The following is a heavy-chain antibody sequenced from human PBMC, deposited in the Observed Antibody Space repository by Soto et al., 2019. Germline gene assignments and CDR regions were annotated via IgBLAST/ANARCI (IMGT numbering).Heavy chain of an antibody. CDR1: GFTFENYA. J-gene: IGHJ4*02. Sequence: GGSLRLSXTASGFTFENYAMHWVRQAPGKGLEWVSGISWNRGTIGYADSVRGRFTISRDNAKNSLYLQMDSLRPEDTALYYCAKDKLYSNFEYYFDYWGQGTLVTVSS. D-gene: IGHD4-4*01. CDR3: AKDKLYSNFEYYFDY. CDR2: ISWNRGTI. V-gene: IGHV3-9*01.